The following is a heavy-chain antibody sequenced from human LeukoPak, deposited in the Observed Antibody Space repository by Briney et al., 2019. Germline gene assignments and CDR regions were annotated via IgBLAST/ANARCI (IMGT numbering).Heavy chain of an antibody. V-gene: IGHV4-59*08. CDR1: GGSISSYY. J-gene: IGHJ6*02. CDR2: IYYSGST. D-gene: IGHD3-10*01. CDR3: ARHEVRIGPYYYYGMDV. Sequence: SETLSLTCTVSGGSISSYYWSWIRQPLGKGLEWIGYIYYSGSTNYNPSLKSRVTISVDTSKNQFPLKLSSVTAADTAVYYCARHEVRIGPYYYYGMDVWGQGTTVTVSS.